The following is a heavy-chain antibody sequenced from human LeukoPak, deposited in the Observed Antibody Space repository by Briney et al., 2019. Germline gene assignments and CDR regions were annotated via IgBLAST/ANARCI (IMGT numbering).Heavy chain of an antibody. D-gene: IGHD6-19*01. Sequence: SETLSLTCAVYGGSFSGYYWSWIRQPPGKGLEWIGEINHSGSTNYNPSLKRGVTTSVDTSTNQSSLKLSSVTAADTAVYYCARQYSSGWLVFAFDIWGQGTMVTVSS. CDR2: INHSGST. CDR3: ARQYSSGWLVFAFDI. J-gene: IGHJ3*02. V-gene: IGHV4-34*01. CDR1: GGSFSGYY.